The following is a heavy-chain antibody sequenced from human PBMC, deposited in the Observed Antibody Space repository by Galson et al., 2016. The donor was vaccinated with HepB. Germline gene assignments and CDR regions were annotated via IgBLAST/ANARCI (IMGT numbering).Heavy chain of an antibody. CDR2: ISGSGGST. V-gene: IGHV3-23*01. J-gene: IGHJ4*02. CDR3: AKDYRPYYYGSGRSPFDY. Sequence: SLRLSCAASGFTFSSYAMSWVRQAPGKGLEWVSAISGSGGSTYCADSVKGRFTISRDNSKNTLYLQMNSLRAEDTAVYYCAKDYRPYYYGSGRSPFDYWGQGTLVTVSS. D-gene: IGHD3-10*01. CDR1: GFTFSSYA.